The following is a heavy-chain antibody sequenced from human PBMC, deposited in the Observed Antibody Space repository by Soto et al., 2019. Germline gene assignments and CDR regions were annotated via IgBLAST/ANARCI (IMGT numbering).Heavy chain of an antibody. Sequence: EVQLVESGGGLVQPGGSLRLSCAASGFTFSDHYMDWVRQAPGKGLEWVGRSKNKADSYTTVYAASVKGRLTISRDGSNNTLFLSMYRMKTEVTAVYYCSVWGSGNDFGASWGQGILVTVSS. CDR3: SVWGSGNDFGAS. J-gene: IGHJ4*02. V-gene: IGHV3-72*01. CDR2: SKNKADSYTT. D-gene: IGHD3-10*01. CDR1: GFTFSDHY.